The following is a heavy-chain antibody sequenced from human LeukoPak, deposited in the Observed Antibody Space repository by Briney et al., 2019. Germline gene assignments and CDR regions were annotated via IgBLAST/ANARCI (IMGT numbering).Heavy chain of an antibody. CDR3: ARGIFGARAFQY. CDR1: GDSLNTNTW. D-gene: IGHD2/OR15-2a*01. CDR2: IFHGGST. Sequence: SGTLSLTCAVSGDSLNTNTWWSWVRQPPGKGLEWTGEIFHGGSTNYHPSLESRLTISMDKSKNSFSLRLTSVTAADTAVYYCARGIFGARAFQYWGQGILVTVSS. V-gene: IGHV4-4*02. J-gene: IGHJ4*02.